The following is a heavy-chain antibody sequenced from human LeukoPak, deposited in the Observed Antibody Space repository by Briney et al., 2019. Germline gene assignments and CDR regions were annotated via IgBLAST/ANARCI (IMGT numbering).Heavy chain of an antibody. Sequence: SVKVSCKASGGTFSSYAISWVRQAPGQGLEWMGGIIPIFGTANYAQKFQGRVTITAGESTSTAYMELSSLRSEDTAVYYCARDLGYSSSWYVFDYWGQGTLVTVSS. V-gene: IGHV1-69*13. CDR2: IIPIFGTA. J-gene: IGHJ4*02. CDR3: ARDLGYSSSWYVFDY. D-gene: IGHD6-13*01. CDR1: GGTFSSYA.